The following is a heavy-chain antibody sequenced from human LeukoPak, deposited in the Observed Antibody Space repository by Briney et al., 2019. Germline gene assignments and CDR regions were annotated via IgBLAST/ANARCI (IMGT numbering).Heavy chain of an antibody. D-gene: IGHD2-21*02. J-gene: IGHJ3*02. CDR1: GGSISSSSYY. Sequence: SETLSLTCTVSGGSISSSSYYWGWIRQPAGKGLEWIGRIYTSGSTNYNPSLKSRVTMSVDTSKNQFSLKLSSVTAADTAVYYCARDPDSDIWGQGTMVTVSS. CDR2: IYTSGST. V-gene: IGHV4-61*02. CDR3: ARDPDSDI.